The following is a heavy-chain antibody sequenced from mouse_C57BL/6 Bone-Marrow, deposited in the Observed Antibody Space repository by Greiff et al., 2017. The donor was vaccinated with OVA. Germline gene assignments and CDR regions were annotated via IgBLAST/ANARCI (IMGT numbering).Heavy chain of an antibody. Sequence: QVQLQQPGAELVKPGASVKLSCKASGYTFTSYWMQWVKQRPGQGLEWIGEIDPSDSYTNYNQKFKGKATLTVDTSSSTAYMQLSSLPSEDSAGYYCARDYYGSSLDYWGQGTTLTVSS. D-gene: IGHD1-1*01. J-gene: IGHJ2*01. CDR2: IDPSDSYT. CDR3: ARDYYGSSLDY. V-gene: IGHV1-50*01. CDR1: GYTFTSYW.